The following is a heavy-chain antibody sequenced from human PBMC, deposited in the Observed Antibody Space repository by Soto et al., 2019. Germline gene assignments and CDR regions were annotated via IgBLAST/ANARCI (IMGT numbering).Heavy chain of an antibody. V-gene: IGHV1-69*13. Sequence: ASVKVSCKASGGTFSSYAISWVRQAPGQGLEWMGGIIPIFGTANYAQKFQGRVTITADESTSTAYMELSSLRSEDTAVYYCASMPGIAVAGTGGRMSPHSFDYWGQGTLVTVSS. J-gene: IGHJ4*02. D-gene: IGHD6-19*01. CDR1: GGTFSSYA. CDR3: ASMPGIAVAGTGGRMSPHSFDY. CDR2: IIPIFGTA.